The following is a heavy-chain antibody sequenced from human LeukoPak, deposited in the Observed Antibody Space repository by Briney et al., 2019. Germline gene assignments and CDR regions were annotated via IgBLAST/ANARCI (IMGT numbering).Heavy chain of an antibody. D-gene: IGHD3-22*01. CDR3: ARAGTVVDYDPSDAFDV. V-gene: IGHV3-74*01. J-gene: IGHJ3*01. Sequence: GRSLRLSCAASGITFSTYWMHWVRQAPGKGLVWVSRINSDGSTTSYVDSVEGRFTISRDNAKNTLYLQMNSLRAEDTAVYYCARAGTVVDYDPSDAFDVWGQGTMVTVSS. CDR1: GITFSTYW. CDR2: INSDGSTT.